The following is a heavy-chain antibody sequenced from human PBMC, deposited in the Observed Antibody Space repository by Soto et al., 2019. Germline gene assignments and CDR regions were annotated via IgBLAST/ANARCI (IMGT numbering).Heavy chain of an antibody. V-gene: IGHV3-64D*06. D-gene: IGHD1-26*01. CDR3: VKDYSHGRFPDY. CDR1: GVAFRDST. Sequence: PSGSLRLSCSASGVAFRDSTMHWVRQAPGRGLEQLGTSTYTGDTPYYADSVKGRFTISRDNSQSTLYLQMSRLRPEDTGVYFCVKDYSHGRFPDYWGQGTLVTVSS. J-gene: IGHJ4*02. CDR2: STYTGDTP.